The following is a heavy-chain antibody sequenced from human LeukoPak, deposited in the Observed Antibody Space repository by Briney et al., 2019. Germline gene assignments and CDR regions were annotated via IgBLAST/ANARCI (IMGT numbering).Heavy chain of an antibody. J-gene: IGHJ4*02. V-gene: IGHV3-23*01. D-gene: IGHD2-15*01. CDR1: GFTFSSYA. CDR3: ARGPCGGSCHSDY. CDR2: ISGSGGST. Sequence: GGSLRLSCAASGFTFSSYAMSWVRQAPGKGLEWVSAISGSGGSTYYADSVKGRFTISRDNSKNTLYLQMYSLRAEDTAVYYCARGPCGGSCHSDYWGQGTLVTVSS.